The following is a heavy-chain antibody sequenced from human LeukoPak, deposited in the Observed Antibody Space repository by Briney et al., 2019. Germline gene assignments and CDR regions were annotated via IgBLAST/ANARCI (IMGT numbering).Heavy chain of an antibody. J-gene: IGHJ4*02. V-gene: IGHV3-66*01. CDR3: AREDGSGSFDY. D-gene: IGHD3-10*01. CDR2: IYSGGST. CDR1: GFTFSSYG. Sequence: PGGSLRLSCAASGFTFSSYGMHWVRQAPGKGLEWVSVIYSGGSTYYADSVKGRFTISRDNAKNSLYLQMNSLRAEDTAVYYCAREDGSGSFDYWGQGTLVTVSS.